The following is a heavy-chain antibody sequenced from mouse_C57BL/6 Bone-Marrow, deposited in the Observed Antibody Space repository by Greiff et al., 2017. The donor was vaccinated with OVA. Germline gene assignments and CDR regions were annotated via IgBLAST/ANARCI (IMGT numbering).Heavy chain of an antibody. D-gene: IGHD1-2*01. Sequence: EVQLVESGDGLVKPGGSLKLSCAASGFTFSSYAMSWVRQTPEKRLEWVAYICSGGGYIYYADTVKGRFTISRDNARNTLYLQMSSLKSEDTAMYYCTRVLLRQFAYWGQGTLVTVSA. CDR2: ICSGGGYI. CDR3: TRVLLRQFAY. CDR1: GFTFSSYA. J-gene: IGHJ3*01. V-gene: IGHV5-9-1*02.